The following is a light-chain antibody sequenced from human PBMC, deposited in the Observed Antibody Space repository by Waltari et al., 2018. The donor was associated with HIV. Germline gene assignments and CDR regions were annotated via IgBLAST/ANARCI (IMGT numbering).Light chain of an antibody. J-gene: IGLJ2*01. CDR1: SSDVGSSNV. Sequence: QSALTQPASVSGSPGHSITISCTGPSSDVGSSNVSSSYQQHPCKPPKLMIYEVSKRPSGVSNRFSGSKSGNTASLTISGLQAEDEADYHCCSYAGSSTYVVFGGGTKLTVL. V-gene: IGLV2-23*02. CDR3: CSYAGSSTYVV. CDR2: EVS.